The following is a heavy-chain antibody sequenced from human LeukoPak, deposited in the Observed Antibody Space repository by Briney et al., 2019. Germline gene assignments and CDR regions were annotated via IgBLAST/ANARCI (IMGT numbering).Heavy chain of an antibody. D-gene: IGHD2-21*02. CDR2: IYSGSNT. CDR3: AGKNIVVVTASLHYRFDP. J-gene: IGHJ5*02. V-gene: IGHV3-66*01. Sequence: PGGSLRNSCAASGFTVSNNYMIWVRQAPGKGLEWVSVIYSGSNTYYADSVKGRFTISRDNSKNTLYLQMNSLRAEDTAVYYCAGKNIVVVTASLHYRFDPWGQGTLVTVSS. CDR1: GFTVSNNY.